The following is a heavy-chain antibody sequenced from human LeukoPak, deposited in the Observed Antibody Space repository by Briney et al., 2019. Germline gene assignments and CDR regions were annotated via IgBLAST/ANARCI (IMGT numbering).Heavy chain of an antibody. D-gene: IGHD3-3*01. V-gene: IGHV1-18*01. Sequence: ASVKVSCKASGYTFASYGVSWVRQAPGQGLEWMGWISGYSGNTKYAQKLQGRVTMTTDTSTSTAYMELRSLRSDDTAVYYCARVTSYDFWSGYYSDYWGQGTLVTVSS. CDR2: ISGYSGNT. J-gene: IGHJ4*02. CDR1: GYTFASYG. CDR3: ARVTSYDFWSGYYSDY.